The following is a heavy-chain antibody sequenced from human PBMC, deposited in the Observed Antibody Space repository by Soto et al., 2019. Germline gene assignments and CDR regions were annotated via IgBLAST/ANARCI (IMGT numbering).Heavy chain of an antibody. CDR1: GGTFSSYS. V-gene: IGHV1-69*01. J-gene: IGHJ4*02. CDR3: ARDGGRHSGGIGY. CDR2: IIPIFGTA. Sequence: QVQLVQSGAEVKKPGSSVKVSCKASGGTFSSYSINWVRQAPGQGLEWMGEIIPIFGTANYAQKFQGRVTITADESTSSAYMELSILRSEDTAVYYCARDGGRHSGGIGYWGQGTLVTVSS. D-gene: IGHD1-26*01.